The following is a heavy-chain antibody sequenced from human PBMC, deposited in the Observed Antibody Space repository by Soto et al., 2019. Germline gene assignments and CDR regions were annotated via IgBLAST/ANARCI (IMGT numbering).Heavy chain of an antibody. J-gene: IGHJ3*02. CDR2: ISYDGSNK. D-gene: IGHD1-26*01. CDR1: GFTFSSYA. CDR3: ARGHRYYSGSSVARGGPSAFDI. V-gene: IGHV3-30-3*01. Sequence: QVQLVESGGGVVQPGRSLRLSCAASGFTFSSYAMHWVRQAPGKGLEWVAVISYDGSNKYYADSVKGRFTISRDNSKNTLYLQMNSLRAEDTAVYYCARGHRYYSGSSVARGGPSAFDIWGQGTMVTVSS.